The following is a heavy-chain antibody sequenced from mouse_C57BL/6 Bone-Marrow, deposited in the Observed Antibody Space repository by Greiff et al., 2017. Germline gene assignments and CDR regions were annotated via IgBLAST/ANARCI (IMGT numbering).Heavy chain of an antibody. CDR2: ISYSGST. J-gene: IGHJ2*01. Sequence: EVKLVESGPGLVKPSQSLSLTCTVTGYSITSDYAWNWIRQFPGNKLEWMGYISYSGSTSYTPSLKSRISITRDPSKNQFFLQLNSVTTEDTATYYCARYEYGNYDYFDYWGQGTTLTVSS. CDR3: ARYEYGNYDYFDY. V-gene: IGHV3-2*02. D-gene: IGHD2-10*02. CDR1: GYSITSDYA.